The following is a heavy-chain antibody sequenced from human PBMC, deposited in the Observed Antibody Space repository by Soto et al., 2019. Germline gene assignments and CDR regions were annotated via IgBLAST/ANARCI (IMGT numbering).Heavy chain of an antibody. CDR1: GYTFTSYG. D-gene: IGHD2-2*02. J-gene: IGHJ4*02. CDR3: ARDGCSSTSRYTGFQS. V-gene: IGHV1-18*01. Sequence: ASVKVSCKASGYTFTSYGISWVRQAPGQGLEWMGWISAYNGNTNYAQKLQGRVTMTTDTSTSTAYMELRSLRSDDTAVYYCARDGCSSTSRYTGFQSGGKGTLVTVSS. CDR2: ISAYNGNT.